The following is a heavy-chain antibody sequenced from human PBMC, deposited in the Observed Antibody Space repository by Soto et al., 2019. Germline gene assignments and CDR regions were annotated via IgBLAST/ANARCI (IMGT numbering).Heavy chain of an antibody. D-gene: IGHD6-19*01. J-gene: IGHJ4*02. CDR1: GYTFPPYD. V-gene: IGHV1-8*01. CDR3: ARERTVAGNDY. Sequence: APLKVSRKASGYTFPPYDIKWGRQATGQGLEWMGWMNPNSGNTGYAQKLQGRVTMTRNTSISTAYMELSSLRSEDTAVYYCARERTVAGNDYWGQGTLVTVSS. CDR2: MNPNSGNT.